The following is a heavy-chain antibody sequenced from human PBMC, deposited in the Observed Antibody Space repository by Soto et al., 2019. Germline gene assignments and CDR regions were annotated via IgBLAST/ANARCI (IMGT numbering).Heavy chain of an antibody. CDR1: GDSNSGSYR. Sequence: SETLSLTCAVSGDSNSGSYRWSWLRQPPGKGLEWIGQISHSGGTHYNPCLRSRGTIPVDKSKNQFSLKVNSVTAADTAVYYCARETTYTTSYNWFDSWGQGTLVTVSS. CDR2: ISHSGGT. CDR3: ARETTYTTSYNWFDS. V-gene: IGHV4-4*02. D-gene: IGHD6-13*01. J-gene: IGHJ5*01.